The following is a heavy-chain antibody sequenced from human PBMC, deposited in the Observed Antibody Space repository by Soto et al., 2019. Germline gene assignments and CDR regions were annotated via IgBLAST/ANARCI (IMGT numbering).Heavy chain of an antibody. CDR1: GFTFSSYS. Sequence: EVQLVESGGGLVQPGGSLRLSCAASGFTFSSYSMNWVRQAPGKGLEWLSYISSSAIYYADSVRGRFTISRDNAKNSLYLQMNSLRDEDTAVYHCAKGAGSRFMDVWGQGTTVTVSS. J-gene: IGHJ6*02. V-gene: IGHV3-48*02. CDR3: AKGAGSRFMDV. CDR2: ISSSAI. D-gene: IGHD3-10*01.